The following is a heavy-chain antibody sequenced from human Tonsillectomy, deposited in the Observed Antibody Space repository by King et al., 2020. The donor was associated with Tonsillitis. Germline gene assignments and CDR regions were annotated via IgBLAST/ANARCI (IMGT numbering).Heavy chain of an antibody. V-gene: IGHV5-51*01. J-gene: IGHJ5*02. CDR3: ARHSTPIVSVNWFGP. CDR1: GYSFTSYW. D-gene: IGHD1-26*01. CDR2: IYPGDSDT. Sequence: VQLVESGAEVKKPGESLKISCKASGYSFTSYWIAWVRQVPGKGLEWMGNIYPGDSDTTYSPAFQGKVTISADKSITTAHLQWRSLKASDTAVYFCARHSTPIVSVNWFGPWGQGTLVTVSS.